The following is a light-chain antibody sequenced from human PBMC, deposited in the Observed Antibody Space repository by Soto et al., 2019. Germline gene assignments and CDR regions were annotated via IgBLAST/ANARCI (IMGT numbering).Light chain of an antibody. Sequence: EIVLTQSPGTLSLSPGERATFSCRASQSVSRYLAWYQQKPGQTPRLLIYDASNRATGIPDRFSGSGSETDFTLTISRLEPEDFAVYYCQQYGTTRITFGQGTRLEIK. J-gene: IGKJ5*01. CDR2: DAS. CDR1: QSVSRY. V-gene: IGKV3-20*01. CDR3: QQYGTTRIT.